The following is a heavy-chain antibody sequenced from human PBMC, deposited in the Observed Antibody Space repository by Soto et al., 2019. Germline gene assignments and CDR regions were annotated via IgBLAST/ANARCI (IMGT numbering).Heavy chain of an antibody. CDR1: AFTFSIYA. D-gene: IGHD1-26*01. J-gene: IGHJ4*02. Sequence: LRLSCAASAFTFSIYAMSCVRQAPFKGLDWVSAISGSGGSTYYADSVKGRFTISRDNSKNTLYLQMNSLRAEDTAVYYCAKARLPLIVGANSLDYWGQGTLVTVSS. CDR3: AKARLPLIVGANSLDY. CDR2: ISGSGGST. V-gene: IGHV3-23*01.